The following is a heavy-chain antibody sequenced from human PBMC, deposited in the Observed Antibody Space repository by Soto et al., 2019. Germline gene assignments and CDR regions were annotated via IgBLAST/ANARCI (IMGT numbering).Heavy chain of an antibody. CDR2: FDPEDGET. J-gene: IGHJ4*02. D-gene: IGHD4-17*01. CDR3: ATVSTTVTTPGDY. V-gene: IGHV1-24*01. CDR1: GCTLTELS. Sequence: ASVKFSCKFSGCTLTELSMHWVRQAPGKGLEWMGGFDPEDGETIYAQKFQGRVTMTEDTSTDTAYMELSSLRSEDTAVYCCATVSTTVTTPGDYWGQGTLGTVSA.